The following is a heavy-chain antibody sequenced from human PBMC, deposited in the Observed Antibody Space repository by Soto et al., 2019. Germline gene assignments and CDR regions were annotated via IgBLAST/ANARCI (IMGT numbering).Heavy chain of an antibody. CDR2: IYYSGTT. J-gene: IGHJ4*02. V-gene: IGHV4-39*01. Sequence: QLQLQESGPGLVKPSETLSLTCTVSGGSISSSIYYWGWIRQPPGKGLEWIGSIYYSGTTYYNPSRKSRVTISVDTSENQFSLKLSSVTAADTAVYYCERNFDCWGQGILVTVSS. CDR1: GGSISSSIYY. CDR3: ERNFDC.